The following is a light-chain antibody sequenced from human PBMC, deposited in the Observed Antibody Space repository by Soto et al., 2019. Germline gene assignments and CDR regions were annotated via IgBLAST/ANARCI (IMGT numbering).Light chain of an antibody. CDR3: QQYNNWPAT. CDR2: GAS. J-gene: IGKJ1*01. V-gene: IGKV3-15*01. Sequence: EIVMTHSPATLSVSPGERATLSCRASQSVSSNLAWYQQKPGQAPRLLIYGASTRATGIPARFSGSGSGTDLTLTISSLQSEDFAVYCCQQYNNWPATVGHGTQVDIK. CDR1: QSVSSN.